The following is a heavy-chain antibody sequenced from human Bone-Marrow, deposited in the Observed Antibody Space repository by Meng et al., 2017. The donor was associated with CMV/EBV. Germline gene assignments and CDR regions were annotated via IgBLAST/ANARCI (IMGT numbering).Heavy chain of an antibody. CDR1: GGSISSSRYY. CDR3: ARLRDCSSTSCYTGFDP. CDR2: IYYSGST. Sequence: SETLSLTCTVSGGSISSSRYYWGWILQPPGKGLEWIGSIYYSGSTYYNPSLKSRVTISVDTSKNQFSLKMSTVTAADTAVYYCARLRDCSSTSCYTGFDPWGQGTLVTVSS. D-gene: IGHD2-2*02. V-gene: IGHV4-39*01. J-gene: IGHJ5*02.